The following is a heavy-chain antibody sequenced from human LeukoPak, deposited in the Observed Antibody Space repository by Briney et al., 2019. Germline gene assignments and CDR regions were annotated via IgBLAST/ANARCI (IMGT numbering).Heavy chain of an antibody. V-gene: IGHV3-33*06. Sequence: GGSPRLSCAASGFTFSSYGMHWVRQAPGKGLEWVAVIWYDGSNKYYADSVKGRFTISRDNSKNTLYLQMNSLRAEDTAVYYCAKDSGRYYDILTGYHDAFDIWGQGTMVTVSS. CDR1: GFTFSSYG. D-gene: IGHD3-9*01. J-gene: IGHJ3*02. CDR3: AKDSGRYYDILTGYHDAFDI. CDR2: IWYDGSNK.